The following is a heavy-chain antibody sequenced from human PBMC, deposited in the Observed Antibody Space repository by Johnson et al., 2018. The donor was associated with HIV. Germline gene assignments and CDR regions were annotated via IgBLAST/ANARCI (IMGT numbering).Heavy chain of an antibody. CDR2: IYSGGNT. D-gene: IGHD6-6*01. CDR1: GFSVSSNY. V-gene: IGHV3-66*02. J-gene: IGHJ3*02. Sequence: VQLVESGGGSVQPGGSLRLSCSASGFSVSSNYMTWVRQAPGKGLEWVSVIYSGGNTYYADSVKGRFSISRDNSKNTLYLQMNSLRAEDTAVYYCANSYSSSSGNNDYAFDIWGQGTMVTVSS. CDR3: ANSYSSSSGNNDYAFDI.